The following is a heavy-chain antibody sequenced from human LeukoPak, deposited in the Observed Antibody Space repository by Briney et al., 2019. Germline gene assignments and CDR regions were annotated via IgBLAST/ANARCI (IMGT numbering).Heavy chain of an antibody. CDR3: AKVDCGGDCYSVLLDY. J-gene: IGHJ4*02. CDR2: ISYDGSNK. CDR1: GFTFSSYG. V-gene: IGHV3-30*18. Sequence: GGSLRLSCAAPGFTFSSYGMHWVRQAPGKGLEWVAVISYDGSNKYYADSVKGRFTISRDNSKNTLYLQMNSLRAEDTAVYYCAKVDCGGDCYSVLLDYWGQGTLVTVSS. D-gene: IGHD2-21*02.